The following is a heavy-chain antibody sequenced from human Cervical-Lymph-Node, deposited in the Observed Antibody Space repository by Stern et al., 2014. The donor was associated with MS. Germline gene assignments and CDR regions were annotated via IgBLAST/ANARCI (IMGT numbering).Heavy chain of an antibody. Sequence: QVQLVQSGPGLVKPSQTLSLTCAISGDSVSSNSATWNWIRQSPSRGLEWLGRTYYRSKWYTDHAVSVESRVTINPDTSKNQFSLQLSSVTPEDTAVYYCTRGYYMDVWGQGTTVTVSS. V-gene: IGHV6-1*01. CDR2: TYYRSKWYT. CDR1: GDSVSSNSAT. D-gene: IGHD3-10*01. CDR3: TRGYYMDV. J-gene: IGHJ6*02.